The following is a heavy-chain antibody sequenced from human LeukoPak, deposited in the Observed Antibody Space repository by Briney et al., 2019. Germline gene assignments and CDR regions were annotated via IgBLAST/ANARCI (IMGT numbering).Heavy chain of an antibody. D-gene: IGHD3-10*01. Sequence: SETLSLTCAVYGGSFSGYYWSWIRQPPGKGLEWIGEINHSGSTNYNPSLKSRVTISVDTSKNQFSLKLSSVTAADTAVYYCAGDVFGSGSYYFDYWGQGTLVTVSS. CDR3: AGDVFGSGSYYFDY. J-gene: IGHJ4*02. CDR2: INHSGST. CDR1: GGSFSGYY. V-gene: IGHV4-34*01.